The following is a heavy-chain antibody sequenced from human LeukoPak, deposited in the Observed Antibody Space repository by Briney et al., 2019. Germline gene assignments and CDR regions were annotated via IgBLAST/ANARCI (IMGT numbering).Heavy chain of an antibody. CDR2: INSDGSSI. V-gene: IGHV3-74*01. D-gene: IGHD1-26*01. CDR1: GFTLSNYW. Sequence: GSLRLSCAASGFTLSNYWMHWVRQAPGKGPVWVSRINSDGSSINYADSVKGRFTISRDNAKNTLYLQMNSLRADDTAVYYCARAPYSGSYSDYWGQGALFSVSS. J-gene: IGHJ4*02. CDR3: ARAPYSGSYSDY.